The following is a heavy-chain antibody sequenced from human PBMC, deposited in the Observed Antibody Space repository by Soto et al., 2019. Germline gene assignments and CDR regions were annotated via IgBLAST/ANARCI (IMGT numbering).Heavy chain of an antibody. V-gene: IGHV2-5*02. CDR1: VFSLSTSGVG. CDR2: IYWDDSK. Sequence: QITLKESGPTLVSPTQTLTLTCAFSVFSLSTSGVGVGWIRQPPGKALEWLAFIYWDDSKHYSPSLRSRLTITRDTSKTQVVLTMTNMDPMDTGTYYCAHKGPEDWPLDYWGQGTLVTVSS. D-gene: IGHD3-9*01. CDR3: AHKGPEDWPLDY. J-gene: IGHJ4*02.